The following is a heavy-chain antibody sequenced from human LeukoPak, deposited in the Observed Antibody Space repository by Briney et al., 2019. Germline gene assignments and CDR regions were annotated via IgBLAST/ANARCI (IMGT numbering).Heavy chain of an antibody. CDR3: ARYNSGWNDY. V-gene: IGHV3-21*01. CDR1: GFTFSSFN. J-gene: IGHJ4*02. D-gene: IGHD6-19*01. CDR2: ISSTSSLI. Sequence: GGSLRLSSAASGFTFSSFNMNWVRQAPGKGLEWVSSISSTSSLIWYADSLKGRFTISRDNAKNSLYLQMDSLRAEDTAVYYCARYNSGWNDYWGQGTLVTVSS.